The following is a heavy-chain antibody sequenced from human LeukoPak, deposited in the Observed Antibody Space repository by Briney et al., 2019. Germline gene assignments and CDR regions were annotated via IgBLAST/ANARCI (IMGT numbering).Heavy chain of an antibody. CDR3: ASTGGYSYGYAEYYFDY. V-gene: IGHV4-39*01. D-gene: IGHD5-18*01. J-gene: IGHJ4*02. CDR2: IYYSGST. Sequence: PSETLSLTCTVSGGSISSSSYYWGWIRQPPGKGLEWIGSIYYSGSTYYNPSLKSRVTIPVDTSKNQFSLKLSSVTAADTAVYYCASTGGYSYGYAEYYFDYWGQGTLVTVSS. CDR1: GGSISSSSYY.